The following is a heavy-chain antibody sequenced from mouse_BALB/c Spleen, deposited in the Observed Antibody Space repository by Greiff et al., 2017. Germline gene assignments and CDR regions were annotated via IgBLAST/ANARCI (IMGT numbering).Heavy chain of an antibody. J-gene: IGHJ4*01. V-gene: IGHV5-6-5*01. Sequence: EVQVVESGGGLVKPGGSLKLSCAASGFTFSSYAMSWVRQTPEKRLEWVASISSGGSTYYPDSVKGRFTISRDNARNILYLQMSSLRSEDTAMYYCAREFITTAYAMDYWGQGTSVTVSS. CDR2: ISSGGST. CDR3: AREFITTAYAMDY. CDR1: GFTFSSYA. D-gene: IGHD1-2*01.